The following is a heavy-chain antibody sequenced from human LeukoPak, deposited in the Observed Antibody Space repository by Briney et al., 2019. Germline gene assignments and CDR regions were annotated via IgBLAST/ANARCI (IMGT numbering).Heavy chain of an antibody. J-gene: IGHJ4*02. CDR3: ATHSSSWYY. CDR1: GGPFSSYA. CDR2: IIPIFGTA. D-gene: IGHD6-13*01. V-gene: IGHV1-69*05. Sequence: SVRVSCKAAGGPFSSYAISWGGQAPRQGLEWMGGIIPIFGTANYAQKFQGRVTITTDESTSTAYMELSSLRSEDTAVYYCATHSSSWYYWGQGTLVTVSS.